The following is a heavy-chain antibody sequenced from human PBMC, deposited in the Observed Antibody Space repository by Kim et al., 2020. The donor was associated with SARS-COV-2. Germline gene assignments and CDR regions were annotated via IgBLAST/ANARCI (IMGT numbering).Heavy chain of an antibody. CDR1: GFTFSSYG. CDR2: ISYDGSNK. D-gene: IGHD6-19*01. V-gene: IGHV3-30*18. J-gene: IGHJ4*02. Sequence: GGSLRLSCAASGFTFSSYGMHWVRQAPGKGLEWVAVISYDGSNKYYADSVKGRFTISRDNSKNTLYLQMNSLRAEDTAVYYCAKEDISSDITLTRIAVGGTSDYWGQGTLVTVSS. CDR3: AKEDISSDITLTRIAVGGTSDY.